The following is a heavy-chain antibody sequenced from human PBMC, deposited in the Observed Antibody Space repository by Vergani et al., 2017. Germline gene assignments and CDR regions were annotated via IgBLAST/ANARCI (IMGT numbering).Heavy chain of an antibody. D-gene: IGHD1-20*01. CDR1: GGSISSYY. CDR2: IYYIGST. Sequence: QVQLQESGPGLVKPSETLSLTCTVSGGSISSYYWSWTRQPPGKGLEWIGYIYYIGSTNYNPSLKSRVTISVDTSKNQFSLKLSSVTAADTAVYYYSRHRPPYNWNPLDAFDIWGQGTMVTVSS. CDR3: SRHRPPYNWNPLDAFDI. J-gene: IGHJ3*02. V-gene: IGHV4-59*08.